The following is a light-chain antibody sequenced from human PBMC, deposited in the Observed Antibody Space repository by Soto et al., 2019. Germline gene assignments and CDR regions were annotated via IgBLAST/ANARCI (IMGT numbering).Light chain of an antibody. CDR2: EES. CDR3: QQVKSYPRT. CDR1: QAITNN. Sequence: DIHLNQSPSSLSASVGDRVTITCRASQAITNNLSWYQQKPGNPPRLLIYEESTLHSGVPSRFSGRKVGTQFILTIDSLQPEDVATYYFQQVKSYPRTFGGGTKVEIK. V-gene: IGKV1-9*01. J-gene: IGKJ4*01.